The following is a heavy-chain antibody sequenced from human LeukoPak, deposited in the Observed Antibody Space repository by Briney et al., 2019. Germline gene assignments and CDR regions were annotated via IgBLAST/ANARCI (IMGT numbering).Heavy chain of an antibody. CDR3: ARNSNPTRGKYYYYLDV. J-gene: IGHJ6*03. V-gene: IGHV4-4*09. Sequence: SETLSLTCTVSGGSISSYYWSWIRQSPGKGLEWIGYINTSGSTNYNPSLKSRVTISVDTSKNQFSLKLSSVTAADTAVYYCARNSNPTRGKYYYYLDVWAKGTTVTVSS. CDR2: INTSGST. CDR1: GGSISSYY. D-gene: IGHD4-11*01.